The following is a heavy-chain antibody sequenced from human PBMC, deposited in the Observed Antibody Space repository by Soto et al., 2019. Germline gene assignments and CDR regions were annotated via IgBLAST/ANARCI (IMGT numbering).Heavy chain of an antibody. J-gene: IGHJ4*02. CDR2: INPSGGST. CDR1: GYTFTSYY. Sequence: ASVKVSCKASGYTFTSYYMHWVRQAPGQGLEWMGIINPSGGSTSYAQKFQGRVTMTRDTSTSTVYMELSSLRSEDTAVYYCARGGTYYYDSSGYPEDYWGQGTLVTVSS. CDR3: ARGGTYYYDSSGYPEDY. D-gene: IGHD3-22*01. V-gene: IGHV1-46*01.